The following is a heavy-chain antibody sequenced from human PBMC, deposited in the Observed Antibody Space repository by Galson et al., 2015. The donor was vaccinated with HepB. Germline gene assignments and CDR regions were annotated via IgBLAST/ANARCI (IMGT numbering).Heavy chain of an antibody. Sequence: SLRLSCAASGFTFSSYAMSWVRQAPGKGLEWVSAISGSGGSTYYADSVKGRFTISRDNSKNTLYLQMNSLRAEDTAVYYCAKGGKTSNVLLWFGELFVDYWGQGTLVTVSS. CDR2: ISGSGGST. V-gene: IGHV3-23*01. D-gene: IGHD3-10*01. CDR3: AKGGKTSNVLLWFGELFVDY. J-gene: IGHJ4*02. CDR1: GFTFSSYA.